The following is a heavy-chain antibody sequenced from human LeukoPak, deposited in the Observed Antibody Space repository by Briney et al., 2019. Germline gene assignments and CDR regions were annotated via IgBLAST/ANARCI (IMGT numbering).Heavy chain of an antibody. J-gene: IGHJ5*02. D-gene: IGHD3-10*01. Sequence: SETLSLTCTVSGGSISSYYWSWIRQPPGKGLEWIGSIYYSGSTYYNPSLKSRVTISVDASKNQFSLKLSSVTAADTAVYYGAALVRGGIGWVAPWVQGTMATVSA. CDR3: AALVRGGIGWVAP. CDR2: IYYSGST. V-gene: IGHV4-59*04. CDR1: GGSISSYY.